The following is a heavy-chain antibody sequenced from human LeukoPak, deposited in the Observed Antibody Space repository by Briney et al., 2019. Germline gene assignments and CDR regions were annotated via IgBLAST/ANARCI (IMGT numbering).Heavy chain of an antibody. CDR3: AKEKRHDWNELDY. CDR2: ISGSGGNTYSGKT. CDR1: GFTFSSYA. D-gene: IGHD1-1*01. J-gene: IGHJ4*02. V-gene: IGHV3-23*01. Sequence: GESLRLSCAASGFTFSSYAMSWVRQAPGKGLEWVSVISGSGGNTYSGKTYSADSVKGRFTISRDNSKNTLYLQMNSLRADDTAVYYCAKEKRHDWNELDYWGQGTLVTVSS.